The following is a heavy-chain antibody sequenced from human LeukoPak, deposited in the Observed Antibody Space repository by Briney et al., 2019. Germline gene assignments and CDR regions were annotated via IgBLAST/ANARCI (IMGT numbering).Heavy chain of an antibody. CDR1: GYTFTGYY. Sequence: GASVKVSCKASGYTFTGYYMHWVRQAPGQGLEWMGWINPNSGGTNYAQKFQGRVTMTRDTSISTAYMELSRPRSDDTAVYYCARCVGATRLSYYGMDVWGQGTTVTVSS. CDR2: INPNSGGT. V-gene: IGHV1-2*02. J-gene: IGHJ6*02. D-gene: IGHD1-26*01. CDR3: ARCVGATRLSYYGMDV.